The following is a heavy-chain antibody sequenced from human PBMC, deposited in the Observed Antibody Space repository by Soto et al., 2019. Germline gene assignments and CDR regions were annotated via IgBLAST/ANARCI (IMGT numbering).Heavy chain of an antibody. CDR2: IYPGDFDT. D-gene: IGHD6-13*01. J-gene: IGHJ6*02. Sequence: GESLKISCKGSGYSFTSYWIGWVRQMPGKGLEWMGIIYPGDFDTRYSPSFQGQVTISADKSISTAYLQWSSPKASDTAMYYCARLGFRIAWAAKYGMDVWGQGTTVTVSS. V-gene: IGHV5-51*01. CDR1: GYSFTSYW. CDR3: ARLGFRIAWAAKYGMDV.